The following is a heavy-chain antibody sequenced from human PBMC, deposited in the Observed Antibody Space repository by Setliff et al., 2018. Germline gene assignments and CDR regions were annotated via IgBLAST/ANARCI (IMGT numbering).Heavy chain of an antibody. D-gene: IGHD3-10*01. V-gene: IGHV1-18*04. J-gene: IGHJ4*02. CDR2: INPFNGNT. CDR1: GYTFTSYY. Sequence: ASVKVSCKASGYTFTSYYMHWVRQAPGQGLEWMGWINPFNGNTKYAQNFQDRVTMTTDTSTSTVYMELRSLRFDDTALYYCARDWPNTIADYWGQGTLVTVSS. CDR3: ARDWPNTIADY.